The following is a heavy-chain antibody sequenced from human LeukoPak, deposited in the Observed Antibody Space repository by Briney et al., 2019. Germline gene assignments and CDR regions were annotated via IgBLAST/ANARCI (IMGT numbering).Heavy chain of an antibody. V-gene: IGHV3-30*18. CDR3: AKDAYYGDYWGHAFDI. J-gene: IGHJ3*02. CDR2: ISYDGSNK. D-gene: IGHD4-17*01. Sequence: PGRSLRLSCAASGFTFSSYGMHWVRQAPGKGLEWVAVISYDGSNKYYADSVKGRFTISRDNSKNTLYLQMSSLRAEDTAVYYCAKDAYYGDYWGHAFDIWGQGTMVTVSS. CDR1: GFTFSSYG.